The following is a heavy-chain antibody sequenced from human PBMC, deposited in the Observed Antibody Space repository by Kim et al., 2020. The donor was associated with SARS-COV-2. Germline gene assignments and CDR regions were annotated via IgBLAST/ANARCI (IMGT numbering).Heavy chain of an antibody. Sequence: ASVKVSCKTSGYIFINYGISWVRQAPEQGLEWMGWISGNNVNTNYAQKVQGRVSMSADASTSTVYMELRSLTYDDTAIYYCARDGQYQLAPFDYWGQGTLVSVSS. V-gene: IGHV1-18*01. CDR3: ARDGQYQLAPFDY. J-gene: IGHJ4*02. CDR1: GYIFINYG. D-gene: IGHD2-2*01. CDR2: ISGNNVNT.